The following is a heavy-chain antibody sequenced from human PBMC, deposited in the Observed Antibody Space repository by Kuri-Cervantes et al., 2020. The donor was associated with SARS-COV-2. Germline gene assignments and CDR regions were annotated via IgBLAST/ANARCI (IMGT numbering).Heavy chain of an antibody. CDR2: ISSSSSYI. Sequence: GGSLRLSCAASGFTFSSYSMNRVRQAPGKGLEWVSSISSSSSYIYYADSVKGRFTISRDNAKNSLYLQMNSLRAEDTAVYYCARDLKESKGMDFDYWGQGTLVTVSS. V-gene: IGHV3-21*01. CDR3: ARDLKESKGMDFDY. D-gene: IGHD5-24*01. J-gene: IGHJ4*02. CDR1: GFTFSSYS.